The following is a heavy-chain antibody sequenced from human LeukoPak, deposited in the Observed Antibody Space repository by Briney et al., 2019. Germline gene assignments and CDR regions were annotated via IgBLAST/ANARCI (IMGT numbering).Heavy chain of an antibody. V-gene: IGHV3-23*01. CDR2: IGGSGHTT. CDR3: ARLQESGTYD. D-gene: IGHD3-16*01. Sequence: GGSLRLSCAASGFTFSAYGMIWVRQAPGKGLEWVSAIGGSGHTTYFADSVKGRFTISRDNFRNTMNLQMNSLRAEDTATYYCARLQESGTYDWGQGTLVTVSS. CDR1: GFTFSAYG. J-gene: IGHJ4*02.